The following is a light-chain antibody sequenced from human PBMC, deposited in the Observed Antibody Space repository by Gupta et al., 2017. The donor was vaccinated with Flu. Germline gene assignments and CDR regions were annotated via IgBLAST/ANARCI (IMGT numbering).Light chain of an antibody. Sequence: PVTLGQPASISCRSSQSLVHRNGNTYLTWFQQRPGQSPRRLIYRVSNRDSGVPDRFSGSGSGTDFTLKISRVEAEDVGVYYCMQGTHWPTFGQGNKVEIK. CDR3: MQGTHWPT. CDR2: RVS. V-gene: IGKV2-30*02. CDR1: QSLVHRNGNTY. J-gene: IGKJ1*01.